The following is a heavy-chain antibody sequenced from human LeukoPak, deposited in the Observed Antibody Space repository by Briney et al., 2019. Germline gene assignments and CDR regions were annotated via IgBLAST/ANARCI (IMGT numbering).Heavy chain of an antibody. CDR3: ARDKTGDLDLGYYYYGMDV. D-gene: IGHD7-27*01. V-gene: IGHV3-53*01. CDR2: IYSGGST. CDR1: GFTVSSNY. Sequence: GGSLRLSCAASGFTVSSNYMSWARQAPGKGLEWVSVIYSGGSTYYADSVKGRFTISRDNSKNTLYLQMNSLRAEDTAVYYCARDKTGDLDLGYYYYGMDVWGQGTTVTVSS. J-gene: IGHJ6*02.